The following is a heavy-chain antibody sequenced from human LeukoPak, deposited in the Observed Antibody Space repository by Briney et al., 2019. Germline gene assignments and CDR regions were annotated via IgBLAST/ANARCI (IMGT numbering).Heavy chain of an antibody. J-gene: IGHJ4*02. CDR3: VRLVAAAGTPFDD. CDR2: ISAYNGNT. D-gene: IGHD6-13*01. V-gene: IGHV1-18*01. CDR1: GYTFTSYG. Sequence: GASVKVSCKASGYTFTSYGISWVRQAPGQGLEWMGWISAYNGNTNHAQKLQGRVTMTTDTSTCTAYRELRSLRSDDTAVYYCVRLVAAAGTPFDDWGQGTLVTVSS.